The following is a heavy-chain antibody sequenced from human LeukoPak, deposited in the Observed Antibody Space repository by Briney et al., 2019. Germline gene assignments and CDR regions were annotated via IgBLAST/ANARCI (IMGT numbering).Heavy chain of an antibody. V-gene: IGHV4-59*05. D-gene: IGHD2-2*01. CDR3: ARYAPPTQVVGAFDY. CDR1: GGSFSGYF. J-gene: IGHJ4*02. Sequence: SETLSLTCAVYGGSFSGYFWGWIRQPPGKGLEWIGSIYYSESTYYNPSLKSRATISADTSINQFSLKLSSVTAADTAVYYCARYAPPTQVVGAFDYWGQGTLVTVSP. CDR2: IYYSEST.